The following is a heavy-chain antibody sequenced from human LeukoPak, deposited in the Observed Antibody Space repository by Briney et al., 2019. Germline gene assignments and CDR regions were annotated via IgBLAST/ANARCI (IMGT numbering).Heavy chain of an antibody. CDR3: ARDSSGTTKAFDI. Sequence: GGSLRLSCAASGFTFSSYAMHWVRQAPGKGLEWVAVISYDGSNKYYADSVKGRFTISRDNSKNTLYLQMNSLRAEDTAVYYCARDSSGTTKAFDIWGQGTMVTVSS. V-gene: IGHV3-30-3*01. D-gene: IGHD6-19*01. CDR2: ISYDGSNK. CDR1: GFTFSSYA. J-gene: IGHJ3*02.